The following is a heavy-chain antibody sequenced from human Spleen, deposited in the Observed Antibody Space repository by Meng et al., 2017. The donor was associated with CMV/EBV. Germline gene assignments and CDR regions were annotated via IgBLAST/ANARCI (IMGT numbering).Heavy chain of an antibody. CDR3: ARVGQYSSGWYGRGGGMDV. V-gene: IGHV3-33*01. J-gene: IGHJ6*02. Sequence: GESLKISCAASGFTFSSYGMHWVRQAPGKGLEWVAVIWYDGSNKYYADSVKGRFTISRDNSKNTLYLQMNSLRAEDTAVYYCARVGQYSSGWYGRGGGMDVWGQGTMVTVSS. CDR1: GFTFSSYG. CDR2: IWYDGSNK. D-gene: IGHD6-19*01.